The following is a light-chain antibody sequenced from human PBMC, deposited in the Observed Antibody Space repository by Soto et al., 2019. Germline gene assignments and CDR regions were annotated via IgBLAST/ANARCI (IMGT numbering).Light chain of an antibody. Sequence: QSALTQPPSVSGAPGQGVTISCTGSSSNIGAGYEVHWYQQLPGTAPRLLIYGNVNRRSGVPHRFSGSKSGTSASLVITGLQAEDEADYYCQSYDSSLSGSVFGGGTQLTVL. V-gene: IGLV1-40*01. CDR3: QSYDSSLSGSV. CDR1: SSNIGAGYE. CDR2: GNV. J-gene: IGLJ3*02.